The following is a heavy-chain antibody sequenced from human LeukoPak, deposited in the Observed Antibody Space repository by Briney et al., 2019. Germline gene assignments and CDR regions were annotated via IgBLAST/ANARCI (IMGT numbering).Heavy chain of an antibody. V-gene: IGHV3-23*01. D-gene: IGHD4-17*01. CDR3: AKDHRVGTVTTFSDY. J-gene: IGHJ4*02. Sequence: GGSLRLSCAASGFTFSSYAMSWVRQAPGKGLEWVSAISGRGGSTYYADSVKGRFTISRDNSKNTLYLQMNSLRAEDTAVYYCAKDHRVGTVTTFSDYWGQGTLVTVSS. CDR1: GFTFSSYA. CDR2: ISGRGGST.